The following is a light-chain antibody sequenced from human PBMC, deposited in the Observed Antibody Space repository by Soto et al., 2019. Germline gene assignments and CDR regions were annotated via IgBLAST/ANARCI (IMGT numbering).Light chain of an antibody. V-gene: IGKV1-12*01. CDR3: QQAASFPLI. CDR2: VAS. CDR1: QGITSW. Sequence: DIQMTQSPSSVSAFVGDRVTITCRAIQGITSWLAWYQQQPGKAPELLVYVASSLQSGVPSRFRGGGSGTDFTPTISSQQPEDAATYYCQQAASFPLIFGGGTKVAIK. J-gene: IGKJ4*01.